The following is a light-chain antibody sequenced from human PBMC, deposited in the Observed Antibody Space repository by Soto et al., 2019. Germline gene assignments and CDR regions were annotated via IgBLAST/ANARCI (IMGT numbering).Light chain of an antibody. J-gene: IGLJ2*01. CDR1: TSNIGSNA. CDR3: AAWDGSLSAVL. Sequence: QAVVTQPPSASGTPGQRVTISCSGSTSNIGSNAVNWYQHIPGTAPKLLIFRNSQRPTGVPDRFSGSKSGTSASLAISGLQSEDEADYYCAAWDGSLSAVLFGGGTKLTVL. CDR2: RNS. V-gene: IGLV1-44*01.